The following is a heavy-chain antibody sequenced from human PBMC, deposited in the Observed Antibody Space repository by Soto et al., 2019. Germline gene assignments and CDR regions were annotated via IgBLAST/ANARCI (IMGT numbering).Heavy chain of an antibody. Sequence: GASVKVSCKASGGTFSSYAISWVRQSPGQGLEWMGGIIPIFGTANYAQKFQGRVTITADKSTSTAYMELSSLRSEDTAVYYCARGLRRGYDLDYWGQGTLVTVSS. CDR1: GGTFSSYA. V-gene: IGHV1-69*06. D-gene: IGHD5-12*01. J-gene: IGHJ4*02. CDR2: IIPIFGTA. CDR3: ARGLRRGYDLDY.